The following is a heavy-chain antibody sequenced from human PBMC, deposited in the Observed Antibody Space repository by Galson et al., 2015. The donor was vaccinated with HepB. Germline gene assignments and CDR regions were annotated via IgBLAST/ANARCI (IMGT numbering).Heavy chain of an antibody. V-gene: IGHV3-48*02. Sequence: SLRLSCAASGFTFSSYSMNWVRQAPGKGLEWVSYISGSSSPIYYADSVKGRFTISRDNAKNSLYLQMNSLRDEDTAVYYCARDLVRGETNWNYYYYYGMDVWGQGTTVTVSS. CDR2: ISGSSSPI. D-gene: IGHD3-10*01. CDR1: GFTFSSYS. J-gene: IGHJ6*02. CDR3: ARDLVRGETNWNYYYYYGMDV.